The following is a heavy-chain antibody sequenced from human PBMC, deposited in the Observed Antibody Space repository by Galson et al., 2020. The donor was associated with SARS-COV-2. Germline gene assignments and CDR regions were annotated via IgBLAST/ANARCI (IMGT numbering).Heavy chain of an antibody. J-gene: IGHJ6*02. D-gene: IGHD6-13*01. CDR2: IYTSGST. CDR1: GGSISSYY. CDR3: ARDGASSWYYYGMDV. Sequence: PSETLSLTCTVSGGSISSYYWSWIRQPAGKGLEWIGRIYTSGSTNYNPSLKSRVTMSVDTSKNQFSLKLSSVTAADTAVYYCARDGASSWYYYGMDVWGQGTTVTVSS. V-gene: IGHV4-4*07.